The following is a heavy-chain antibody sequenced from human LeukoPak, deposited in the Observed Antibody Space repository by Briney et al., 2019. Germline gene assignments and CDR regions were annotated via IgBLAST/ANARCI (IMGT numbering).Heavy chain of an antibody. CDR2: INHSGST. Sequence: PSETLSLTCAVYGGSFSGYYWSWIRQPPGKGLEWIGEINHSGSTNYHPSLKSRVTISVDMSKNQFSLKLSSVTAADTAVYYCARVESRARYVPAAMPAFFFLYWGQGTLVTVSS. J-gene: IGHJ4*02. D-gene: IGHD2-2*01. CDR1: GGSFSGYY. CDR3: ARVESRARYVPAAMPAFFFLY. V-gene: IGHV4-34*01.